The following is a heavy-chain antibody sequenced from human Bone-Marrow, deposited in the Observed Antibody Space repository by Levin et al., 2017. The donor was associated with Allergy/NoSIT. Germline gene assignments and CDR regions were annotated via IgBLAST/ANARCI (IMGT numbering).Heavy chain of an antibody. D-gene: IGHD2/OR15-2a*01. V-gene: IGHV1-69*10. Sequence: SVKVSCKASGGTFNTYVISWVRQAPGQGLEWMGGIVPALGQANYAQKFQSRMTISADDSMSTVYMELNRLLSEDTAVYYCTRSFLAKWFDPWGQGTLVTVSS. J-gene: IGHJ5*02. CDR3: TRSFLAKWFDP. CDR2: IVPALGQA. CDR1: GGTFNTYV.